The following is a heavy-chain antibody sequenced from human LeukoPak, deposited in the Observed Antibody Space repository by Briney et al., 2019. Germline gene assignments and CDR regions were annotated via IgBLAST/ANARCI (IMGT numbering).Heavy chain of an antibody. J-gene: IGHJ6*02. CDR1: GGSISSDY. V-gene: IGHV4-59*08. D-gene: IGHD1-26*01. CDR3: ARRSLVRTVGYYYAMDV. Sequence: SETLSLTCTVSGGSISSDYWSWIRQPPGKGLEWIGYIYYSGTTNYNPSLKSRATISVDTSEKQFSLILSSVTAADTAVYYCARRSLVRTVGYYYAMDVWGQGTTVTVSS. CDR2: IYYSGTT.